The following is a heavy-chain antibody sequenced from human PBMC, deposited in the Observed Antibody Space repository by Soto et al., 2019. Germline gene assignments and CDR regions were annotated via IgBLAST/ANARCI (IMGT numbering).Heavy chain of an antibody. D-gene: IGHD3-3*01. J-gene: IGHJ4*02. V-gene: IGHV4-30-2*01. Sequence: SETLSLTCAVSGGSISSGGYSWSWIRQPPGKGLEWIGYIYHSGSTYYNPSLKSRVTISVDRSKNQFSLKLSSVTAADTAVYYCAASSTTYYDSSSGYPAPNPFDYWGQGTLVTVSS. CDR1: GGSISSGGYS. CDR2: IYHSGST. CDR3: AASSTTYYDSSSGYPAPNPFDY.